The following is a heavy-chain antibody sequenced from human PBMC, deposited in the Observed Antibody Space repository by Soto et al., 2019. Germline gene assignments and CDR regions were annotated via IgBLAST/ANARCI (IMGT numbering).Heavy chain of an antibody. CDR1: GGSFSGYY. CDR3: ARLRRSFMITFGGVIANVCYFDY. J-gene: IGHJ4*02. CDR2: INHSGST. D-gene: IGHD3-16*02. V-gene: IGHV4-34*01. Sequence: QVQLQQWGAGLLKPSETLSLTCAVYGGSFSGYYWSWIRQPPGKGLEWIGEINHSGSTNYNPSLKSRVTISVDTSKNQFSLKLSSVTAADTAVYYCARLRRSFMITFGGVIANVCYFDYWGQGTLVTVSS.